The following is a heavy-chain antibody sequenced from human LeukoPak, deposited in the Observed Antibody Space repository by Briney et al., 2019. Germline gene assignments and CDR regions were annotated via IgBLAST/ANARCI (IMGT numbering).Heavy chain of an antibody. D-gene: IGHD2-15*01. V-gene: IGHV1-2*02. CDR3: AREEDCSGGSCYYY. CDR2: INPNSGGT. J-gene: IGHJ4*02. Sequence: ASVKVSGKASGYTFTGYYMHWVRQAPGQGLEWMGWINPNSGGTNYAQKFQGRVTMTRDTSISTAYMELSRLRSDDTAVYYCAREEDCSGGSCYYYWGQGTLVTVSS. CDR1: GYTFTGYY.